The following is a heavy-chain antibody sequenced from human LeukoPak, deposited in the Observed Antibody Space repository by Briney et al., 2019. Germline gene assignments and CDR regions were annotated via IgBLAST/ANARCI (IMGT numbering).Heavy chain of an antibody. CDR1: RFTFRDYS. CDR3: ARVYSSGWNWFDP. CDR2: ISSSGTTI. J-gene: IGHJ5*02. Sequence: KPGGSLRLSCAASRFTFRDYSMSWIRQPPGKGLEWISYISSSGTTIYYADSVKGRFTIFRDNAKNSLYLEMDSLRAEDTAVYHCARVYSSGWNWFDPWGQGTLVTVSS. D-gene: IGHD6-19*01. V-gene: IGHV3-11*01.